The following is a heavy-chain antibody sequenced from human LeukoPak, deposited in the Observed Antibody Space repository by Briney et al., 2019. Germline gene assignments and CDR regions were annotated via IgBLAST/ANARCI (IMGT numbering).Heavy chain of an antibody. CDR1: GGSITSHF. J-gene: IGHJ4*02. CDR3: AKEIVGAPTPGAY. Sequence: PSETLSLTCSVSGGSITSHFWSWIRQPPGKGLEWIGYLYYSGNSDYNPSLKSRVTISVDTSKNQFSLKLSSVTAADTAVYYCAKEIVGAPTPGAYWGQGILVTVSS. D-gene: IGHD1-26*01. CDR2: LYYSGNS. V-gene: IGHV4-59*11.